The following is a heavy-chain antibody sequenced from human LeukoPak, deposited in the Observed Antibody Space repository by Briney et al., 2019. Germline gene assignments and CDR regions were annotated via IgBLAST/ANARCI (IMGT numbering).Heavy chain of an antibody. CDR1: GFTFSDYY. J-gene: IGHJ5*02. Sequence: PGGSLRLSCAASGFTFSDYYMSWIRQAPGKGLEWVSYISSNTGTIYYADSVKGRFTISRDNAKNSLYLQMNSLRAEDTAVYYCARDPPPLRFLEWPHPNPWGQGTLVTVSS. V-gene: IGHV3-11*01. CDR2: ISSNTGTI. D-gene: IGHD3-3*01. CDR3: ARDPPPLRFLEWPHPNP.